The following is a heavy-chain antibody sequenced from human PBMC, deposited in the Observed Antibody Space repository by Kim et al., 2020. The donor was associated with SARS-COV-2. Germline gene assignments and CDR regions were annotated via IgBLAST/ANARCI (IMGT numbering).Heavy chain of an antibody. CDR2: IKQDGSEK. V-gene: IGHV3-7*01. CDR1: GLTFSSYW. D-gene: IGHD1-26*01. Sequence: GGSLRLSCAASGLTFSSYWMSWVRQAPGKGLEWVANIKQDGSEKYYVDSVKGRFTISRDNAKNSLYLQMNSLRAEDTAVYYCARDLFPGALDVWGQGTTV. CDR3: ARDLFPGALDV. J-gene: IGHJ6*02.